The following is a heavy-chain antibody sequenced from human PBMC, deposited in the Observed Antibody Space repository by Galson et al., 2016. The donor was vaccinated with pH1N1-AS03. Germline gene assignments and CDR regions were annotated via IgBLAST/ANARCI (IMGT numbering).Heavy chain of an antibody. D-gene: IGHD4/OR15-4a*01. J-gene: IGHJ4*02. CDR1: GFTSTNYA. V-gene: IGHV3-64*01. Sequence: SLRLSCAASGFTSTNYAIHWVRQAPGKGLEYVAAISSDGSGTYYANSVKDRFTVSRDNSKNTLYLQMGSLRVEDMAVYYCARGPVSYANYWFPPPDYWGQGTLVTVSS. CDR3: ARGPVSYANYWFPPPDY. CDR2: ISSDGSGT.